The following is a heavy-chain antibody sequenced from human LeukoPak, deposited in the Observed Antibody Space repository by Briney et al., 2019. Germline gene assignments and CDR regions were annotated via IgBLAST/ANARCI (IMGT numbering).Heavy chain of an antibody. V-gene: IGHV4-61*02. CDR1: GGSISSSSYY. Sequence: PSETLSLTCTVSGGSISSSSYYWSWIRQPAGKGLEWIGRIYTSGSTNYNPSLKSRVTMSVDTSKNQFSLKLSSVTAADTAVYYCARGGDWEQYFQHWGQGTLVTVSS. D-gene: IGHD1-1*01. J-gene: IGHJ1*01. CDR2: IYTSGST. CDR3: ARGGDWEQYFQH.